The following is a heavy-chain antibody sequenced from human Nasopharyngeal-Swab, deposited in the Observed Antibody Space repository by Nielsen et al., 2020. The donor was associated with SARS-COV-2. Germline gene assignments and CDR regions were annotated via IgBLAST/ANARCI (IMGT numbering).Heavy chain of an antibody. Sequence: GESLKISCAASGFTFSSYSMNWVRQAPGKGLEWVSSISSSSSYIYYADSVKGRSTISRDNAKNSLYLQMNNLRAEDTAVYYCARASGDYEVYFDYWGQGTLVTVSS. CDR2: ISSSSSYI. J-gene: IGHJ4*02. CDR3: ARASGDYEVYFDY. D-gene: IGHD4-17*01. CDR1: GFTFSSYS. V-gene: IGHV3-21*01.